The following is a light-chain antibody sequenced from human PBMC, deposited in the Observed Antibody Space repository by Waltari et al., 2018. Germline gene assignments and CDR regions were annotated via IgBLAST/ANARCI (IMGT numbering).Light chain of an antibody. CDR2: DVS. CDR1: SSDIGAFNF. J-gene: IGLJ2*01. V-gene: IGLV2-14*01. CDR3: SSFSSSTAGI. Sequence: QSGLTQPASVSGSPGQSITISCAATSSDIGAFNFISWYQQRPGKAPELLVYDVSHQPSGFSARFSGSKSDNTAALTISGLQAEDEAVYYCSSFSSSTAGIFGGGTKVTVL.